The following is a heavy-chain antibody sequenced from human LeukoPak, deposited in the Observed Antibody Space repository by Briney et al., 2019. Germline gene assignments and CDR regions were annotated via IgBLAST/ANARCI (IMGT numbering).Heavy chain of an antibody. Sequence: PSETLSLTCTVSGGSISLYYWSWIRQPPGKGLEWIGHIYYSGTTSYNPSLKSRVTISLDTSKNQFSLKLTSVTAADTAVYYCERGRGSSSGSYGYWGQGTLVTVSS. CDR3: ERGRGSSSGSYGY. CDR1: GGSISLYY. V-gene: IGHV4-59*01. CDR2: IYYSGTT. D-gene: IGHD1-26*01. J-gene: IGHJ4*02.